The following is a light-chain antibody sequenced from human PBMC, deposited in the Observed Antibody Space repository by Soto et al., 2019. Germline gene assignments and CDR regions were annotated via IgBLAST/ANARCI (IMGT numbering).Light chain of an antibody. CDR3: QQYSNLIT. J-gene: IGKJ5*01. Sequence: IRITQSPSSLSASISDRLAVTFQASQDVSNYLNWYQQKLGKAPKLLIYDASNLETGVPSRFSGSGSGTYFSFTISSLQPEDFATYYCQQYSNLITFGQGTRLEIK. CDR2: DAS. V-gene: IGKV1-33*01. CDR1: QDVSNY.